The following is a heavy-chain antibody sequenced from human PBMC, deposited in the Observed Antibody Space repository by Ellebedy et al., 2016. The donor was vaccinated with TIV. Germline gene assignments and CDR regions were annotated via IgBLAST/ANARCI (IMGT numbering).Heavy chain of an antibody. D-gene: IGHD5/OR15-5a*01. V-gene: IGHV3-30*19. CDR2: ISSDGNDK. Sequence: PGGSLRLSCAASGFTFSKSGMHWVRQAPGKGLEWVAFISSDGNDKFHADSVKGRFTISRDNSNNTLHLQMNSVRPEDTAMYFCAKDFNIVSTTIDHWGQGTLVSVSS. CDR1: GFTFSKSG. J-gene: IGHJ4*02. CDR3: AKDFNIVSTTIDH.